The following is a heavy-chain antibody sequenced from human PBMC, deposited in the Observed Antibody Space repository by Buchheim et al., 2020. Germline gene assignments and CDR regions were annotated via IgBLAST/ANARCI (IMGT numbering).Heavy chain of an antibody. V-gene: IGHV3-66*01. CDR3: ARDLVVVPAAFRGQISQTGHYYGMDV. D-gene: IGHD2-2*01. CDR2: IYSGGST. J-gene: IGHJ6*02. CDR1: GFTVSSNY. Sequence: EVQLVESGGGLVQPGGSLRLSCAASGFTVSSNYMSWVRQAPGKGLEWVSVIYSGGSTYYADSVKGRFTISRDNSKNTLYLQMNSLRAEDTAVYYCARDLVVVPAAFRGQISQTGHYYGMDVWGQGTT.